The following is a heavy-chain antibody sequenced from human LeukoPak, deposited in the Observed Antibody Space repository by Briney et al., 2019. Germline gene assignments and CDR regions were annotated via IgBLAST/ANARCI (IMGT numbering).Heavy chain of an antibody. Sequence: SETLSLTCSVSSGSIGVSGYYWSWIRQPAGKGLEWIGRIYTSGSTNYNPSLKSRVTISVDTSKNQFSLKLSSVTAADTAVYYCARVRGDYYDSSGIYYYYYYMDVWGKGTTVTVSS. CDR1: SGSIGVSGYY. D-gene: IGHD3-22*01. CDR3: ARVRGDYYDSSGIYYYYYYMDV. J-gene: IGHJ6*03. V-gene: IGHV4-61*02. CDR2: IYTSGST.